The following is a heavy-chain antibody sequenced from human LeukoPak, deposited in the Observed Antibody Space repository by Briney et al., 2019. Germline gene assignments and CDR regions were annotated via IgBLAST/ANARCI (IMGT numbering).Heavy chain of an antibody. V-gene: IGHV5-51*01. D-gene: IGHD2-15*01. CDR3: ARLLRHCSGGSCYFSWFDP. Sequence: GESLQISCQASGYIFTNSWIGWVRQMPGKGLEWIGIIYPGDSDTTYGPSFQGQVTISADKSISTAYLQWSSLKASDTAMYYCARLLRHCSGGSCYFSWFDPWGQGTLVTVSS. CDR2: IYPGDSDT. J-gene: IGHJ5*02. CDR1: GYIFTNSW.